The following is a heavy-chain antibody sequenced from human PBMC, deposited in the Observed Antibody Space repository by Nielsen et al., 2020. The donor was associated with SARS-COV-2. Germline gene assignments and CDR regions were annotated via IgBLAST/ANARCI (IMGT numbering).Heavy chain of an antibody. Sequence: SGPTLVKPTQTLTLTCTFSGFSLSTSGMCVCWIRQPPGKALEWLARIDWDDDKYYSTSLKTRLTISKDTSKNQVVLTMTNMDPVDTATYYCARSPGIAAAGSYFDYWGQGTLVTVSS. V-gene: IGHV2-70*11. D-gene: IGHD6-13*01. J-gene: IGHJ4*02. CDR3: ARSPGIAAAGSYFDY. CDR2: IDWDDDK. CDR1: GFSLSTSGMC.